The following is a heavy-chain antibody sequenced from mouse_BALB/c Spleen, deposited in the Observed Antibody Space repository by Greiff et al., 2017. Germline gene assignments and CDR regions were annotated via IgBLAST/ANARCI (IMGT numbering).Heavy chain of an antibody. V-gene: IGHV14-3*02. J-gene: IGHJ2*01. Sequence: VQLQQSGAELVKPGASVKLSCTASGFNIKDTYMHWVKQRPEQGLEWIGRIDPANGNTKYDPKFQGKATITSDTSSNTAYLQLSSLTSEDTAVYYCALYGNDVFDYWGQGTTLTVSS. D-gene: IGHD2-2*01. CDR1: GFNIKDTY. CDR2: IDPANGNT. CDR3: ALYGNDVFDY.